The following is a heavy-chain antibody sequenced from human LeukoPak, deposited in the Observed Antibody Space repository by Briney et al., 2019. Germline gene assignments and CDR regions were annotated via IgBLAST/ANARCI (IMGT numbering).Heavy chain of an antibody. CDR1: GYTFIDYH. CDR2: INPNSGGA. Sequence: ASVKVSCKASGYTFIDYHIHWVRQAPGQGLEWMGWINPNSGGANYAQKFQGSVTMTRDTSISTAYMELSRLRSDDTAVYYCARTGRRVDWFDPWGQGTLVTVSS. V-gene: IGHV1-2*04. CDR3: ARTGRRVDWFDP. J-gene: IGHJ5*02. D-gene: IGHD2-8*02.